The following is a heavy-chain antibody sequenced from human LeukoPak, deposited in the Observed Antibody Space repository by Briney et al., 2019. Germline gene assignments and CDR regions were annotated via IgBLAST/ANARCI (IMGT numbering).Heavy chain of an antibody. CDR2: ISSSSSYI. D-gene: IGHD4-11*01. Sequence: GGSLRLSCAASGFTFSSYSMNWVRQAPGKGLEWVSSISSSSSYIYYADSVKGRFTISRDNAKNSLYLQMNSLRAEDTAVYYCARAYSNYDPYFDYWGQGTLVTVSS. V-gene: IGHV3-21*01. J-gene: IGHJ4*02. CDR1: GFTFSSYS. CDR3: ARAYSNYDPYFDY.